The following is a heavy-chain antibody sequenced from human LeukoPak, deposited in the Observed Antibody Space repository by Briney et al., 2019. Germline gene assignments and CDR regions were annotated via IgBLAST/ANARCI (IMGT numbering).Heavy chain of an antibody. J-gene: IGHJ6*03. CDR1: GGFINSYY. Sequence: PSETLSLTCTVSGGFINSYYWSWIRQPAGKGLEWIGRVYTSGITNYNPSLKSRITISVDTSKNQFSLKLTSVTAADTAVYYCARHNGFDRGYYYMDVWGKGTTVTVSS. D-gene: IGHD3-9*01. V-gene: IGHV4-4*07. CDR2: VYTSGIT. CDR3: ARHNGFDRGYYYMDV.